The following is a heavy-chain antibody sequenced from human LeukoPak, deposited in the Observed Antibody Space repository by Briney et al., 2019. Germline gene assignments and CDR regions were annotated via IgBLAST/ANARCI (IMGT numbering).Heavy chain of an antibody. J-gene: IGHJ4*02. V-gene: IGHV3-64D*06. CDR3: VPYYDVLTGFYTGY. Sequence: RGSLRLSCSASGFTFSSYTMHWVRQAPGKGLEYVSAVSSNGGSTYYADSVKGRFTISRDNSKNTLYLQMSSLRAEDTAVYYCVPYYDVLTGFYTGYWGQGTLVTVSS. CDR1: GFTFSSYT. CDR2: VSSNGGST. D-gene: IGHD3-9*01.